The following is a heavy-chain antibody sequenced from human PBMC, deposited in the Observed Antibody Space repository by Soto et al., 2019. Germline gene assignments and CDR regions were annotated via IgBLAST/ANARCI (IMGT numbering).Heavy chain of an antibody. CDR3: ARGQEGVVATH. CDR1: GGSLSGYY. V-gene: IGHV4-34*01. D-gene: IGHD5-12*01. Sequence: QVQLQQWGAGLLKPSETLSLNCAVTGGSLSGYYWSWIRQAPGKGLEWIGEVKDGGHTNYSPSLRGRVTISSDTPNHQFALRLNSVTAADTGVYSCARGQEGVVATHWDQGSLVTVSS. J-gene: IGHJ4*02. CDR2: VKDGGHT.